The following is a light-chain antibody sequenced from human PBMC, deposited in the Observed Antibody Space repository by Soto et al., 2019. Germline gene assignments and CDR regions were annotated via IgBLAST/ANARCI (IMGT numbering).Light chain of an antibody. Sequence: DLVMTQSPLSLPVTPGEPASISCRSSQSLLDSNGYNCLEWYLQKPGQSPQLLIYLGSNRASGVPDRCSGSGSGTDFTLKISRVEAEDVGIYYCMQSLQTPLTFGQGTKVEIK. V-gene: IGKV2-28*01. J-gene: IGKJ1*01. CDR2: LGS. CDR1: QSLLDSNGYNC. CDR3: MQSLQTPLT.